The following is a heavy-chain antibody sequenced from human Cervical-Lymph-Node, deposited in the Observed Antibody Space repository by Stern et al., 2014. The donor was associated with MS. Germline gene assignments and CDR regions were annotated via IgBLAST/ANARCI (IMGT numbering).Heavy chain of an antibody. CDR3: ARAMIRGGIDP. J-gene: IGHJ5*02. CDR2: INHSGNS. Sequence: QVQLQQWGAGLLKPSETLSLTCGVYGGSLSGSFSGYYWTWIRQTPGKGLEWIGEINHSGNSNYNPSLKSRVTISVDTSKNHFSLKLISVTAADTAVYYCARAMIRGGIDPWGQGTLVIVSS. V-gene: IGHV4-34*01. CDR1: GGSLSGSFSGYY. D-gene: IGHD3-10*01.